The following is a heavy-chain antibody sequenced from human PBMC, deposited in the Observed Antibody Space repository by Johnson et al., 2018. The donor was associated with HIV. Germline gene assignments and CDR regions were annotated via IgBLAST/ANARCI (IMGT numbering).Heavy chain of an antibody. V-gene: IGHV3-33*01. CDR2: IWYDGSNK. D-gene: IGHD1-1*01. Sequence: QVQLVESGGGVVQPGGSLRLSCAASGFTFSSYGMHWVRQAPGKGLEWVAVIWYDGSNKYYADSVKGRFTISRDNSKNTLYLQMNSLRAEDTAVYYCASRYTVDAFDIWGQGTMVTVSS. J-gene: IGHJ3*02. CDR1: GFTFSSYG. CDR3: ASRYTVDAFDI.